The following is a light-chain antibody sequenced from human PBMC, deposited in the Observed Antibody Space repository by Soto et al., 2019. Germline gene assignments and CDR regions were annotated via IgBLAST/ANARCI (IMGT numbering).Light chain of an antibody. CDR2: AAS. Sequence: DIQMTQSPSSLSASVGDRVTITCRASRSISKYLNWYQQRPGKAPESLIYAASSLQTGVPSRFSGRESGTNFTLTISSLQPEDSATYYCQQSYNMPFTFGPGTKVDIK. J-gene: IGKJ3*01. V-gene: IGKV1-39*01. CDR1: RSISKY. CDR3: QQSYNMPFT.